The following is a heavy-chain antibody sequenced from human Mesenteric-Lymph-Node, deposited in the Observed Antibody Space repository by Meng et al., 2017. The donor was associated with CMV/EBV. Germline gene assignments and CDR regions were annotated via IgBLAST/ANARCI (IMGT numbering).Heavy chain of an antibody. CDR3: ARVGERGSSSHTDY. Sequence: SGDTLSKDDINWVRQAPGQGLEWMGRINPMMGIANYAQKFQGRVTISADTSTSTAYMELRSLRSEDTAIYYCARVGERGSSSHTDYWGQGTLVTVSS. J-gene: IGHJ4*02. CDR2: INPMMGIA. CDR1: GDTLSKDD. V-gene: IGHV1-69*04. D-gene: IGHD6-13*01.